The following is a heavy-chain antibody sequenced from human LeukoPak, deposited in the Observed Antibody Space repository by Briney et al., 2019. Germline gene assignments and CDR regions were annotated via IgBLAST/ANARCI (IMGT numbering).Heavy chain of an antibody. CDR1: GGSISSGGYY. CDR3: GRVGVQITMMAHIYYFDY. V-gene: IGHV4-31*03. Sequence: SETLSLTCTVPGGSISSGGYYWSWLRQHPGQGLEWLVYIYYSGSTYYNPSLKSRVTISVDTSKNQFSLKLSSVTAADTAVYYCGRVGVQITMMAHIYYFDYWGQGTLVTVSS. CDR2: IYYSGST. J-gene: IGHJ4*02. D-gene: IGHD3-22*01.